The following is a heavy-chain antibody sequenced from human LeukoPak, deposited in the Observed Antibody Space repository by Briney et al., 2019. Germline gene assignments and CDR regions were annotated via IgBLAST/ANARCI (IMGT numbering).Heavy chain of an antibody. Sequence: ASVKVSCKDSGGTFSSYAISWVRQAPGQGLEWMGGIIPIFGTANYAQKFQGRVTITTDESTSTAYMELSSLRSEDTAVYYCARRGVLWELLLWGQGTLVTVSS. V-gene: IGHV1-69*05. J-gene: IGHJ4*02. CDR2: IIPIFGTA. D-gene: IGHD2-15*01. CDR1: GGTFSSYA. CDR3: ARRGVLWELLL.